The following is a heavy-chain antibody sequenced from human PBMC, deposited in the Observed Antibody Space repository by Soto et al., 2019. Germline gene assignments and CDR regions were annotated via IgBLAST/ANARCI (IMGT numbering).Heavy chain of an antibody. CDR3: ARDRITIFGAAPDGGMDV. D-gene: IGHD3-3*01. CDR2: IWYDGSNK. Sequence: PGGSLRLSCAASGFTFSSYGLHWVRQAPGKGLEWVAVIWYDGSNKYYADSVKGRFTISRENSKNTLFLEMNSLRAEDTAVYYCARDRITIFGAAPDGGMDVWGQGTTVTVSS. J-gene: IGHJ6*02. V-gene: IGHV3-33*01. CDR1: GFTFSSYG.